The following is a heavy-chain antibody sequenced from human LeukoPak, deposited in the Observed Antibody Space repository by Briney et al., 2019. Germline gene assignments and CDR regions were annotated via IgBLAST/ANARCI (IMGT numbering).Heavy chain of an antibody. Sequence: NHGESLKISCKVSGYSFTTYWIGWVRQMPGKGLEWMGIVYPGDSDTRYSPSLQGQVTISADTSISTAYLQWSSLKASDTAMYYCARALSTGHYFWFFPHWGQGTLITVSS. CDR3: ARALSTGHYFWFFPH. V-gene: IGHV5-51*01. CDR2: VYPGDSDT. D-gene: IGHD3-22*01. J-gene: IGHJ1*01. CDR1: GYSFTTYW.